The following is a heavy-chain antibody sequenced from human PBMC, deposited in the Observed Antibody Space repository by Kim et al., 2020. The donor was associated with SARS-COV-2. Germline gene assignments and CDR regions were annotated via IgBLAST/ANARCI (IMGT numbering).Heavy chain of an antibody. V-gene: IGHV4-59*01. CDR1: GGSISSYY. D-gene: IGHD3-16*01. J-gene: IGHJ6*02. CDR3: AREVVGYVWGHYGMDV. Sequence: SETLSLTCTVSGGSISSYYWSWIRQPPGKGLEWIGYIYYSGSTNYNPSLKSRVTISVDTSKNQFSLKLSSVTAADTAVYYCAREVVGYVWGHYGMDVWGQGTTVTVSS. CDR2: IYYSGST.